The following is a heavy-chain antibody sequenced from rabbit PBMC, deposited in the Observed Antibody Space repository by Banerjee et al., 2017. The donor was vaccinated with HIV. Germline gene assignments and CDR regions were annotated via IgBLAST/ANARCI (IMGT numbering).Heavy chain of an antibody. CDR2: INISSGNT. V-gene: IGHV1S45*01. J-gene: IGHJ4*01. CDR1: GFFLSNNYV. D-gene: IGHD7-1*01. CDR3: ARDLTGVTGWNFNL. Sequence: QDQLEEAGVGLVQLLVPLILPFIVLGFFLSNNYVMCLVRQAPAKGLVWFACINISSGNTVYATWEKGRFTISKTSWTTVTLQMTSLTAADTATYFCARDLTGVTGWNFNLWGPGTLVTVS.